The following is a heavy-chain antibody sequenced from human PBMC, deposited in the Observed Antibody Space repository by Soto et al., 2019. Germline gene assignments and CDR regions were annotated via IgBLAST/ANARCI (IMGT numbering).Heavy chain of an antibody. CDR1: GYTFTSYV. J-gene: IGHJ4*02. CDR3: ARHRFNYYDDTVYYYFDY. V-gene: IGHV1-18*04. D-gene: IGHD3-22*01. CDR2: ISGHNGNT. Sequence: ASVKVSCKASGYTFTSYVISWVRQAPGQGLEWMGWISGHNGNTNHPQSLQGRVTMTTDTSRNTAYMELRSLRSDDTAVYYCARHRFNYYDDTVYYYFDYWGQGTLVTVSS.